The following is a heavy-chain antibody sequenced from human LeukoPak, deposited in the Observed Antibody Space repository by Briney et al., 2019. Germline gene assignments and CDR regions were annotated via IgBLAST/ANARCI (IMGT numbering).Heavy chain of an antibody. D-gene: IGHD1-26*01. CDR3: ASGSPAGDY. J-gene: IGHJ4*02. V-gene: IGHV3-21*01. CDR1: GFSFSSYS. CDR2: ISSSKSYI. Sequence: GGSHTLSCAASGFSFSSYSMNWVRQAPGKGLEWVSSISSSKSYIFYADSVKGRFTISRDNAKNSLYLEMTSLRAEDTAVYYCASGSPAGDYWGQGTPATVSS.